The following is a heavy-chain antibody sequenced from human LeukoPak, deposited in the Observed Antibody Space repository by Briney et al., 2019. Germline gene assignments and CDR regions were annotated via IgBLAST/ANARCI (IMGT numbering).Heavy chain of an antibody. D-gene: IGHD5-24*01. J-gene: IGHJ4*02. CDR3: ARFSVEMDLYYFDY. Sequence: SETLSLTCTVSGGSISSYYWSWIRQPPGKGLEWIGYIYYSGSTNYNPSLKSRVTISVDTSKNQFSLKLSSVTAADTAVYYCARFSVEMDLYYFDYWGQGTLVTVSS. CDR2: IYYSGST. V-gene: IGHV4-59*08. CDR1: GGSISSYY.